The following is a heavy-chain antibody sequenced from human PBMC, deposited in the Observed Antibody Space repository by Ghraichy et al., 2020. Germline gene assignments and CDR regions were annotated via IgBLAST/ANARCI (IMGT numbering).Heavy chain of an antibody. CDR2: ISSSSSYI. D-gene: IGHD3-22*01. CDR3: ARDRHYYDSSGYYLSVDY. CDR1: GFTFSSYS. V-gene: IGHV3-21*01. Sequence: GGSLRLSCVASGFTFSSYSMNWVRQAPGKGLEWVSSISSSSSYIYYADSVKGRFTISRDNAKNSLYLQMNSLRAEDTAVYYCARDRHYYDSSGYYLSVDYWGQGTLVTVSS. J-gene: IGHJ4*02.